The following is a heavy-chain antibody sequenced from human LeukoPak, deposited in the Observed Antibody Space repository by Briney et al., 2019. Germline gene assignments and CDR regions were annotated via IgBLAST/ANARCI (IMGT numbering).Heavy chain of an antibody. J-gene: IGHJ5*02. V-gene: IGHV1-2*02. CDR1: GYTFTGYY. CDR3: ARVAHQYCSSTSCYTFWFDP. CDR2: INPNSGGT. D-gene: IGHD2-2*02. Sequence: ASVKVSCKASGYTFTGYYMHWVRQAPGQGLEWMGWINPNSGGTNYAQKFQGRVTMTRDTPISTAYMELSRLRSDDTAVYYCARVAHQYCSSTSCYTFWFDPWGQGTLVTVSS.